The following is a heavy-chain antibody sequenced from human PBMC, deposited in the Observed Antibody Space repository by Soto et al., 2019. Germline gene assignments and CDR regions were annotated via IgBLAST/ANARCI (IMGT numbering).Heavy chain of an antibody. J-gene: IGHJ6*02. CDR1: GGTFSSSA. Sequence: QVQLVQSGAEVKKPGSSVKVSCKASGGTFSSSAISWVRPAPGQWLELMGGIIPICGTANYAQKFQGRVTITADESTSTAYMELSSLRSEDTAMYYCASVLWFGEAPGGGMDVWGQGTTVTVSS. CDR3: ASVLWFGEAPGGGMDV. CDR2: IIPICGTA. D-gene: IGHD3-10*01. V-gene: IGHV1-69*01.